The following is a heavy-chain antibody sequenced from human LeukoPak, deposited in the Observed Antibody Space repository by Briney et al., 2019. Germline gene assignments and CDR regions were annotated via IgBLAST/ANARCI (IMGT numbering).Heavy chain of an antibody. Sequence: KPSESLSLTCTVYGGSISSSSYYWGWIRQPPGKGLEWIGSIYYSGSTYYNPSLKSRVTISVDTSKNQFSLKLSSVTAADTAVCYCARFLIGLGYFDYWGQGTLVTVSS. CDR3: ARFLIGLGYFDY. D-gene: IGHD2/OR15-2a*01. CDR1: GGSISSSSYY. V-gene: IGHV4-39*01. J-gene: IGHJ4*02. CDR2: IYYSGST.